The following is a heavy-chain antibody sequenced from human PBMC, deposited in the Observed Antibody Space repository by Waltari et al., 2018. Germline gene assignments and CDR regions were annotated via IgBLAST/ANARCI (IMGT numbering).Heavy chain of an antibody. V-gene: IGHV3-23*01. Sequence: VQLLESGGGLVQPGESLRLACVASGFTFSNTGMTWVRQAPGKGLEWLSSISGMGVGTYYADAGKGRFTISRDNSKNTLFLHMNSLTAEDTASYYCAKIVTRSHFDYWGQGTLVTVSS. CDR1: GFTFSNTG. J-gene: IGHJ4*02. CDR2: ISGMGVGT. D-gene: IGHD2-21*01. CDR3: AKIVTRSHFDY.